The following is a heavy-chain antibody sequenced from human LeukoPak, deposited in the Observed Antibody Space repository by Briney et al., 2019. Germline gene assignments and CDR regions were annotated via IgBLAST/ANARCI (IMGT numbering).Heavy chain of an antibody. D-gene: IGHD4-23*01. CDR2: IKQDGSEK. Sequence: GGSLRLSCAASGFIFSNYWMSWVRQAPGKGLEWVANIKQDGSEKYYVDSVKGRFTVSRDNANNSLYLQMNSLRVDDTAVYYCARGAHKRDDYGGFFDYWGQGTLVTVSS. J-gene: IGHJ4*02. V-gene: IGHV3-7*01. CDR1: GFIFSNYW. CDR3: ARGAHKRDDYGGFFDY.